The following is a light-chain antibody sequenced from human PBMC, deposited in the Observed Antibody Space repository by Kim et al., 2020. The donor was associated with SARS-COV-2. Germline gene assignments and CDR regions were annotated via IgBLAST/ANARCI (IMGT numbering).Light chain of an antibody. CDR3: QAWDSSTVV. V-gene: IGLV3-1*01. CDR2: QDS. CDR1: KLGDKY. J-gene: IGLJ2*01. Sequence: VSPGQTACITCSGDKLGDKYACWYQQKPGQSPVLVIYQDSKRPSGIPERFSGSNSGNTATLTISGTQAMDEADYYCQAWDSSTVVFGGGTQLTVL.